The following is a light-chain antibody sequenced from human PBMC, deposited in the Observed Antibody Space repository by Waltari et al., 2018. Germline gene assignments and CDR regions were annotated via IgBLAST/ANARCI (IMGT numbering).Light chain of an antibody. V-gene: IGLV2-23*01. CDR1: SSDVGSYNL. CDR2: EDS. CDR3: CSYAGSSTLV. Sequence: HSALTQPASVSGSPGQSITISCTGTSSDVGSYNLVSWYQQHPDKAPKLMIYEDSKLPSGVSNRFSGSKSGNTASLTISGLQAEDEADYYCCSYAGSSTLVFGGGTKLTVL. J-gene: IGLJ3*02.